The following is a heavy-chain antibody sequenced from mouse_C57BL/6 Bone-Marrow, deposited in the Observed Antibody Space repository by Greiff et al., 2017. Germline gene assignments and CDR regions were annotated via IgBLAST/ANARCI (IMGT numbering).Heavy chain of an antibody. D-gene: IGHD2-2*01. CDR1: GFNIKDDY. V-gene: IGHV14-4*01. J-gene: IGHJ2*01. Sequence: EVKLMESGAELVRPGASVKLSCTASGFNIKDDYMHWVKQRPEQGLEWIGWIDPENGDTEYASKFQGKATITADTSSNTAYLQLSSLTSEDTAVYYCTTVYYGYDYWGQGTTLTVSS. CDR3: TTVYYGYDY. CDR2: IDPENGDT.